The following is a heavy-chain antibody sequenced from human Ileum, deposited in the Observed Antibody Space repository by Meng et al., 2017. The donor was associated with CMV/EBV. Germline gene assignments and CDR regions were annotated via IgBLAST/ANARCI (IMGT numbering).Heavy chain of an antibody. CDR3: AKQVLEWRLVALDI. CDR2: VSWNSGTI. Sequence: WIRQPPGKGLEWVSVVSWNSGTIDYADSVKGRFTISRDNAKNSLYLQMHSLRAEDTALYYCAKQVLEWRLVALDIWGQGTMVTVSS. V-gene: IGHV3-9*01. J-gene: IGHJ3*02. D-gene: IGHD3-3*01.